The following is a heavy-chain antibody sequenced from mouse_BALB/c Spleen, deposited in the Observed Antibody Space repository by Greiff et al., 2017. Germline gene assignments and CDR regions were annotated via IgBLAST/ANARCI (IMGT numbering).Heavy chain of an antibody. Sequence: DVKLQESGPGLVKPSQSLSLTCTVTGYSITSDYAWNWIRQFPGNKLEWMGYISYSGSTSYNPSLKSRISITRDTSKNQFFLQLNSVTTEDTATYYCASATATPIRAMDYWGQGTSVTVSS. CDR2: ISYSGST. D-gene: IGHD1-2*01. V-gene: IGHV3-2*02. J-gene: IGHJ4*01. CDR3: ASATATPIRAMDY. CDR1: GYSITSDYA.